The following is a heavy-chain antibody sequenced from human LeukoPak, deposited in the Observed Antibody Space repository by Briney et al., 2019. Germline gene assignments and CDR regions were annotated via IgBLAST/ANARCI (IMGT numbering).Heavy chain of an antibody. J-gene: IGHJ5*02. CDR1: GGSFSGYY. CDR3: ARAVRVDGYLTRRFDP. D-gene: IGHD5-18*01. CDR2: INHSGST. V-gene: IGHV4-34*01. Sequence: PSETLSLTCAVYGGSFSGYYWSWIRQPPGKGLEWIGEINHSGSTNYNPSLKSRVTISVDTSKNQFSLKLSSVTAADTAVHYCARAVRVDGYLTRRFDPWGQGTLVTVSS.